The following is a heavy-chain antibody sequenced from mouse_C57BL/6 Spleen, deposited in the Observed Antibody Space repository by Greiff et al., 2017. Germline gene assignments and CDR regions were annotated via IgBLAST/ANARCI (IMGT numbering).Heavy chain of an antibody. CDR1: GFTFSDYG. D-gene: IGHD1-1*01. V-gene: IGHV5-17*01. CDR3: ARGYYYGSSYVDY. CDR2: ISSGSSTI. J-gene: IGHJ2*01. Sequence: EVQLVESGGGLVKPGGSLKLSCAASGFTFSDYGMHWVRQAPEKGLEWVAYISSGSSTIYYADTVKGRFTISRDNAKNTLFLQMTSLRSEDTAMYYCARGYYYGSSYVDYWGQGTTLTVSS.